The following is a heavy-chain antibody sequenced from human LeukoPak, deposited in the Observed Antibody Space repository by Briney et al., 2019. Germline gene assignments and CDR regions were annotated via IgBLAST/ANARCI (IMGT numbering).Heavy chain of an antibody. CDR3: ARGSPQEQWLVT. V-gene: IGHV3-23*01. CDR1: GFTLSTNA. J-gene: IGHJ5*02. Sequence: PGGSLRLSCLTSGFTLSTNAMSWVRQAPGKGLEWISGISGSGASTYYADSVKGRFTISRDNAKNSLYLQMNSLRAEDTAVYYCARGSPQEQWLVTWGQGTLVTVSS. CDR2: ISGSGAST. D-gene: IGHD6-19*01.